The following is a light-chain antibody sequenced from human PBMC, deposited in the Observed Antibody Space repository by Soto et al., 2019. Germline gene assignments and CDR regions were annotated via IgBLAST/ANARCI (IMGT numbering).Light chain of an antibody. V-gene: IGKV3-11*01. CDR3: QQRSNWPRLT. Sequence: EIVLTQSPATLSLSPGERATLSCRASQSVSSYLACYQQKPGQAPRLLIYDASNRATGIPARFSGSVSRTDFTLTIRGLEPEDFAVYYCQQRSNWPRLTFGGGTKVEIK. J-gene: IGKJ4*01. CDR1: QSVSSY. CDR2: DAS.